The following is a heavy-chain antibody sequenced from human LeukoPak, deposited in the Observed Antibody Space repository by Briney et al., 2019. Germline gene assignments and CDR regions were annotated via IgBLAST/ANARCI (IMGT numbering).Heavy chain of an antibody. Sequence: GGSLRLSCAASGFTFSGSAMHWVRQASGKGLEWVGRIRSKANSYATAYAASVKGRFTISRDDSKNTAYLQMNSLKTEDTAVYYCTRQARFFDWSPSEGFDPWGQGTLVTVSS. CDR2: IRSKANSYAT. V-gene: IGHV3-73*01. J-gene: IGHJ5*02. D-gene: IGHD3-9*01. CDR3: TRQARFFDWSPSEGFDP. CDR1: GFTFSGSA.